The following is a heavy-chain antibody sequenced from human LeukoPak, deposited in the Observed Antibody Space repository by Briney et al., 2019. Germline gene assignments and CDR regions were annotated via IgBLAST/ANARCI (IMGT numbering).Heavy chain of an antibody. V-gene: IGHV3-23*01. D-gene: IGHD2-2*01. CDR3: AKLVVPAATPLDY. Sequence: AGGSLRLSCAASGFTFSSYAMSWVLQAPGKGLEWVSAISGSGGSTYYADSVKGRFTISRDNSKNTLYLQMNSLRAEDTAVYYCAKLVVPAATPLDYWGQGTLVTVSS. CDR2: ISGSGGST. J-gene: IGHJ4*02. CDR1: GFTFSSYA.